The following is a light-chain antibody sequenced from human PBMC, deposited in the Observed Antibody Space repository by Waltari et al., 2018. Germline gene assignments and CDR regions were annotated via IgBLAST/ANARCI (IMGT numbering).Light chain of an antibody. V-gene: IGLV2-8*01. J-gene: IGLJ2*01. CDR2: EVS. Sequence: QSALTQPPSASGSPGQSVSISCTGTTTAVGGYNYVSWYQQHPGKAPKLMIYEVSKRPSGVPDRFSGSKSGSTASLTVSGLQAEDEADYYCSSYAGNNNVVFGGGTKLTVL. CDR3: SSYAGNNNVV. CDR1: TTAVGGYNY.